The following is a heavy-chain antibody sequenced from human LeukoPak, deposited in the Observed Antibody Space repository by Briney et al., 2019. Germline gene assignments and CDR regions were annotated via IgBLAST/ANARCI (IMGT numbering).Heavy chain of an antibody. CDR2: IWYDGSNK. CDR3: ARDVIGYFDY. D-gene: IGHD2/OR15-2a*01. V-gene: IGHV3-33*01. Sequence: GGSLSLSCAASGLTFSSYGMHWVRQAPGKGLEWVAVIWYDGSNKYYADSVKGRFTISRDNSKNTLYLQMNSLRAEDTAVYYCARDVIGYFDYWGQGTLVTVSS. CDR1: GLTFSSYG. J-gene: IGHJ4*02.